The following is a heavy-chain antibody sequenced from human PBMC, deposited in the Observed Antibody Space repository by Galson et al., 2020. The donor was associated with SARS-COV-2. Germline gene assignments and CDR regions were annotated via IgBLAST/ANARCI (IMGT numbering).Heavy chain of an antibody. V-gene: IGHV4-39*07. CDR2: IHYSGST. J-gene: IGHJ4*02. CDR1: GGSISSAGHY. D-gene: IGHD6-19*01. Sequence: SETLSLTCTVPGGSISSAGHYWVWIRQPPGKGLEWIGSIHYSGSTFYNPSLNSRLTILVDTSKNQFSLKLRSVTAADTAVYFCARSGSGWFPNDYWGQGTLVTVSS. CDR3: ARSGSGWFPNDY.